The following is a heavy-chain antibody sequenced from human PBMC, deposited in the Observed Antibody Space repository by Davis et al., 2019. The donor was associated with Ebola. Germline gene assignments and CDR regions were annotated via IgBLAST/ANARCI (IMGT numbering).Heavy chain of an antibody. CDR2: IKQDGSEK. V-gene: IGHV3-7*03. J-gene: IGHJ5*02. CDR3: ARAGWGYNWFDP. CDR1: GFTFSSYW. D-gene: IGHD3-16*01. Sequence: GESPKISCAASGFTFSSYWMSWVRQAPGKGLEWVANIKQDGSEKYYVDSVKGRFTISRDNAKNSLYLQMNSLRAEDTALYYCARAGWGYNWFDPWGQGTLVTVSS.